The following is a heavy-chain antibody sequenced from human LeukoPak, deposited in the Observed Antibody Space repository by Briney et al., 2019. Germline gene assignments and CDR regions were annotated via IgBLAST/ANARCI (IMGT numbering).Heavy chain of an antibody. CDR2: INTNTGNP. J-gene: IGHJ4*02. CDR1: GYTFTRYA. CDR3: ARGTVGAVS. V-gene: IGHV7-4-1*02. D-gene: IGHD1-26*01. Sequence: ASVKVSCKASGYTFTRYAMNWVRQAPGQGLEWMGWINTNTGNPTYAQGFTGRFVFSLDTSVSTTYLQISSLKADDTAVYYCARGTVGAVSWGQGTLVTVSS.